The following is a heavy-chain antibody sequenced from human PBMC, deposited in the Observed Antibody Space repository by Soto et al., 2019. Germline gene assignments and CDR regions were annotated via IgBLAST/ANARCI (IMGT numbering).Heavy chain of an antibody. J-gene: IGHJ5*02. D-gene: IGHD3-22*01. CDR3: ARDLLYYSSPS. V-gene: IGHV3-66*01. Sequence: PGGSLRLSCAASGFTVSSNYVSWVRQAPGKGLEWVSVIYSGGSTYYADSVKGRFTISRDNSKNTLYLQMNSLRAEDTAVYYCARDLLYYSSPSWGQGTLVTVSS. CDR1: GFTVSSNY. CDR2: IYSGGST.